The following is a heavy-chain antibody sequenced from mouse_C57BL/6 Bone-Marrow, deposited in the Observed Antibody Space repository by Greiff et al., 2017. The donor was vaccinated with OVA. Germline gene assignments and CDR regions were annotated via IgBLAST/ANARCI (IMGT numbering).Heavy chain of an antibody. CDR3: TGTGRGFDY. CDR2: FDPENGDT. J-gene: IGHJ2*01. Sequence: EVQLQESGAELVRPGASVKLSCTASGFNIKDAYMHWVKQRPEQGLEWIGWFDPENGDTEYASKFQGKATITAATSYNNAYLQLSSLTSEDTAVYYGTGTGRGFDYWGQGTTLTVSS. V-gene: IGHV14-4*01. D-gene: IGHD2-14*01. CDR1: GFNIKDAY.